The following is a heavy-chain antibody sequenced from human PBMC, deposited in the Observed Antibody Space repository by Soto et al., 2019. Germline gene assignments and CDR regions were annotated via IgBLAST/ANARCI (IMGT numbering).Heavy chain of an antibody. CDR2: INAGSGST. CDR1: GYVFAKYA. J-gene: IGHJ4*02. V-gene: IGHV1-3*01. Sequence: QVHLVQSGAEVKKPGAAVKISCKASGYVFAKYAIHWVRQAPGQSLEWMGRINAGSGSTKYSQKFQDRVTLTRDTSATTVYMELSSLRSEDTAVFCAREVRLLKWLLPTFENWGQGTLVTVSS. CDR3: AREVRLLKWLLPTFEN. D-gene: IGHD3-3*01.